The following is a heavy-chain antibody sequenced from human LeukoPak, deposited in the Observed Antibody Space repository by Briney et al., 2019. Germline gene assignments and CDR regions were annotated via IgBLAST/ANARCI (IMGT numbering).Heavy chain of an antibody. V-gene: IGHV5-51*01. J-gene: IGHJ4*02. D-gene: IGHD5-18*01. CDR3: AXXXXSXXXDY. Sequence: GESLKISCKGSGYSFTSYWIGWVRQMPGKGLEWMGIIYPGDSDTRYSPSFQGQVTISADKSISTAYLQWSSMKAADTAMYYCAXXXXSXXXDYXGQGTLVTVSS. CDR1: GYSFTSYW. CDR2: IYPGDSDT.